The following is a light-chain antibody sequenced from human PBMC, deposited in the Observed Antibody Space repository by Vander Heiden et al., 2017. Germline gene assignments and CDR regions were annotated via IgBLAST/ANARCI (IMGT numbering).Light chain of an antibody. V-gene: IGKV1-5*03. CDR2: KAS. CDR3: QQYTSYSGT. CDR1: QITDNF. J-gene: IGKJ1*01. Sequence: DIRMTQSPPTLSASVGDRVTITCRASQITDNFLAWYQQKPGKAPKLLIYKASTLESGVPSRFSGSGSGTEFTLTISSLQPDDFATYYCQQYTSYSGTFGQGTKVEIK.